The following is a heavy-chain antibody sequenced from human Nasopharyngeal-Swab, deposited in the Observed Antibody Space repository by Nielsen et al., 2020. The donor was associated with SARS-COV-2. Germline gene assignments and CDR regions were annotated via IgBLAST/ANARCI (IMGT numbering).Heavy chain of an antibody. V-gene: IGHV3-73*01. D-gene: IGHD2-21*02. CDR1: WFTFSDSA. J-gene: IGHJ4*02. CDR3: TRCGGGCYSGRDY. Sequence: SLIPSCASSWFTFSDSAIHLVRQASGTGQGWGGRSRYKGNNYATAYAASVKGRFIIFRDDPTNTAYLQMKSLKTEDTAVYYCTRCGGGCYSGRDYWGQGTLVTVSS. CDR2: SRYKGNNYAT.